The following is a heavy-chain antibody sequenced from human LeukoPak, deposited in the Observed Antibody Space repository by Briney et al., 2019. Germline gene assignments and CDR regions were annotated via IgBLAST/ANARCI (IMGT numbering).Heavy chain of an antibody. CDR1: GSTFSSYA. J-gene: IGHJ4*02. Sequence: PGGSLRLSCADSGSTFSSYAMSWVRQAPGKGLEWVSSISGSGATTHYAGSVKGRFTISRDNSKNTLYLQMNSLRVEDTAVYYCATGEYSGYVGFDYWGQGTLVTVSS. D-gene: IGHD5-12*01. CDR3: ATGEYSGYVGFDY. V-gene: IGHV3-23*01. CDR2: ISGSGATT.